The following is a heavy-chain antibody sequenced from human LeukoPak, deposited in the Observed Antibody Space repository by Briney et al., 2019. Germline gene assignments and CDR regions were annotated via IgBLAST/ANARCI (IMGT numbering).Heavy chain of an antibody. D-gene: IGHD3-22*01. J-gene: IGHJ4*02. CDR3: ARFRGYYYDSSGYYFDY. Sequence: GESLKISCKGSGYSFTSYWIGWVRQMPGKGLELMGIIYPGDSDTRYSPSFQGQVTISADKSISTAYLQWSSLKASDTAMYYCARFRGYYYDSSGYYFDYWGQGTLVTVSS. CDR1: GYSFTSYW. CDR2: IYPGDSDT. V-gene: IGHV5-51*01.